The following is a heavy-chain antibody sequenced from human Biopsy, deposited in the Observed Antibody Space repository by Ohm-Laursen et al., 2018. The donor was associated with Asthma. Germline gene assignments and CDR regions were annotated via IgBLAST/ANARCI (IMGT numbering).Heavy chain of an antibody. CDR1: GFTVSRDH. CDR3: ARGDSSNWSHYYFDY. V-gene: IGHV3-53*01. D-gene: IGHD3-22*01. J-gene: IGHJ4*02. Sequence: SLRLSCAASGFTVSRDHMFWVRQAPGKGLGWVSVIYSGGTSHTADSVRGRFTISRDFSKNTLHLQMHSLRVEDTAVYYCARGDSSNWSHYYFDYWGQGTLVTVSS. CDR2: IYSGGTS.